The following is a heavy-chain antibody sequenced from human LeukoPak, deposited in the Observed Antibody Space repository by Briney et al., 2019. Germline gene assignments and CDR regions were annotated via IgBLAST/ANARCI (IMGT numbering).Heavy chain of an antibody. CDR1: EFKISSFASFG. CDR2: ISGSLSSPR. CDR3: VRNFRTSAFFINNYHYYHYMDV. Sequence: PGGSLRLSCAASEFKISSFASFGMNWVRQSPRNGLEWIAYISGSLSSPRNVYYANSVKGRFTISRDDAGNSLHLQMNSLRADDTAVYYCVRNFRTSAFFINNYHYYHYMDVWGKGTTVTVSS. D-gene: IGHD2-2*01. V-gene: IGHV3-48*01. J-gene: IGHJ6*03.